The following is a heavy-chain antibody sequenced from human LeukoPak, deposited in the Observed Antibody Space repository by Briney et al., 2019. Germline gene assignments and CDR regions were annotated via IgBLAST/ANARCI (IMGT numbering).Heavy chain of an antibody. CDR2: IYCSYRN. Sequence: PQSLSLTCTLATPSTTSVSRSWVRHPPRSGRGWSMYIYCSYRNYDHTSLKSRVTISVDTSKNQFSLKLSSVTAADTAVYYGAKSYDSSGYRLDYWGQGTLVTVSS. D-gene: IGHD3-22*01. CDR1: TPSTTSVS. J-gene: IGHJ4*02. V-gene: IGHV4-59*06. CDR3: AKSYDSSGYRLDY.